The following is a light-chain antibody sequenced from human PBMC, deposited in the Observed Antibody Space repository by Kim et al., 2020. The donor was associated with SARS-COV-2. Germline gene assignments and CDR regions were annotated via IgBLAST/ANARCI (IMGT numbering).Light chain of an antibody. CDR2: GVS. V-gene: IGKV3-20*01. Sequence: EIVLTQSPGTLSLSPGERATLPCRASQSVSSSYLAWYQQKPGQAPRLLIAGVSSRATGIPDRFSGSGSGTDFTLTISRLEPEDFAVYYCQQDGISPLTLGGGTKVDIK. CDR3: QQDGISPLT. CDR1: QSVSSSY. J-gene: IGKJ4*01.